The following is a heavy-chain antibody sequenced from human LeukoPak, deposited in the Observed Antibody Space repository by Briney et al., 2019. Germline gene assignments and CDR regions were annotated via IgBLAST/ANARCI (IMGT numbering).Heavy chain of an antibody. CDR3: ATLVYCSGGSCYPYYFDY. V-gene: IGHV5-51*01. J-gene: IGHJ4*02. CDR1: GYGFTSSW. CDR2: IYPGDSDT. D-gene: IGHD2-15*01. Sequence: GESLKISCKGSGYGFTSSWIGWARQGPGKGLAWMGIIYPGDSDTRYSPSFQGQVTISADKSISTAYLQWSSLQASDTAMYYCATLVYCSGGSCYPYYFDYWGQGTLVTVSS.